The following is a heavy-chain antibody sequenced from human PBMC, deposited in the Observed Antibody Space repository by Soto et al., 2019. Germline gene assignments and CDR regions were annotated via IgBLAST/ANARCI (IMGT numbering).Heavy chain of an antibody. V-gene: IGHV3-21*01. J-gene: IGHJ4*02. CDR3: ARDPYSSSWSPFDY. CDR2: ISSSSSYI. D-gene: IGHD6-13*01. CDR1: GFTFCGYS. Sequence: GGSLRLSCAASGFTFCGYSMNWVRKYPGKGLEWVSSISSSSSYIYYADSVKGRFTISRDNAKNSLYLQMNSLRAEDTAVYYCARDPYSSSWSPFDYWGQGTLVTVSS.